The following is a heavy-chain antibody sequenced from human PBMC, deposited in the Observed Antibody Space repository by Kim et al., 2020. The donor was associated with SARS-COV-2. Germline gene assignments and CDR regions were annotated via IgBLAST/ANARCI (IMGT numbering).Heavy chain of an antibody. V-gene: IGHV3-30*04. CDR2: ISYDGNYE. Sequence: GGSLRLFCAASGFIFSSHPMHWVRQAPGKGLEVMAIISYDGNYEYYADSVKGRFTISRDNTKNTVSLQMNRLRGEDTAIYYCARETAASDGSWVDFWGQGTLVTVSS. J-gene: IGHJ4*02. CDR3: ARETAASDGSWVDF. CDR1: GFIFSSHP. D-gene: IGHD6-13*01.